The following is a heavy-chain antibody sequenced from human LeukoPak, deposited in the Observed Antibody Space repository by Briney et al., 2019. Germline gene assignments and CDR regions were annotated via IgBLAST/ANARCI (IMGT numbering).Heavy chain of an antibody. V-gene: IGHV4-34*01. Sequence: SETLSLTCAVYGGSFSGYYWSWIRQPPGKGLEWIGEINHSGSTNYNPSLKSRVTISVDTSKNQFSLMLNSVTAADTAVYYCARGWPHDYDILTGPRDYFDYWGQGTLVTVSS. J-gene: IGHJ4*02. CDR3: ARGWPHDYDILTGPRDYFDY. D-gene: IGHD3-9*01. CDR1: GGSFSGYY. CDR2: INHSGST.